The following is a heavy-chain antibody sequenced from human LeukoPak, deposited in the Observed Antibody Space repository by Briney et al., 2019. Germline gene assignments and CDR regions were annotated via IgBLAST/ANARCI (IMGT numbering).Heavy chain of an antibody. Sequence: PGMSLRLSCAASGFTFSSYAMSWVRQAPGKGLEWVSALSGSGATTYYADSVKGRFTISRDNSKNTLYLQMNSLRAEDTAVYYCAKEYDFWSGYYFDFWGQGARVTVSS. CDR2: LSGSGATT. CDR3: AKEYDFWSGYYFDF. J-gene: IGHJ4*02. CDR1: GFTFSSYA. V-gene: IGHV3-23*01. D-gene: IGHD3-3*01.